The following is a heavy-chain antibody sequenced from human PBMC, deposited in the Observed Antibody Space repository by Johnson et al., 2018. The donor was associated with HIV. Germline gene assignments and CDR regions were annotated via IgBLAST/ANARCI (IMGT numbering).Heavy chain of an antibody. Sequence: HVQLVESGGGVVQPGGSLRLSCAASGFTFSSYGMHWVRQAPGKGLEWVAFIRYDGSNKYYADSVKGRFTISRDNSKNTLYLQMNSLRAEDTAVYYCAKVRGLLDAFDIWGQGTMVTVSS. CDR1: GFTFSSYG. CDR3: AKVRGLLDAFDI. V-gene: IGHV3-30*02. CDR2: IRYDGSNK. J-gene: IGHJ3*02.